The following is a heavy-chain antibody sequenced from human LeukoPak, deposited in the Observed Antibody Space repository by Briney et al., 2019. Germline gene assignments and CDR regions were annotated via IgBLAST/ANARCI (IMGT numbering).Heavy chain of an antibody. Sequence: GGSLRLSCAASGFTFSTQRMNWVRQAPGKGLEWVSGISGSGSYMCYAGSVKGRFTISRDNDKNSLNLQMDSLRAEDTAVYYCARFAYCGGDCYYFDFWGQGTLVTVSS. CDR2: ISGSGSYM. CDR3: ARFAYCGGDCYYFDF. J-gene: IGHJ4*02. D-gene: IGHD2-21*01. CDR1: GFTFSTQR. V-gene: IGHV3-21*01.